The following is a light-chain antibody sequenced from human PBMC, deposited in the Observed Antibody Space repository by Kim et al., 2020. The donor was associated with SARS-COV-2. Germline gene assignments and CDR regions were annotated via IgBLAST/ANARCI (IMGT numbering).Light chain of an antibody. CDR3: QQYTSYSWT. CDR1: QSISSL. J-gene: IGKJ1*01. Sequence: ASVGDRVTITCRASQSISSLLAWYQQKPGKAPKLLIYHASSVESGVPSRFSGSGSGTEYILSISSLQPDDVASYYCQQYTSYSWTFGQGTKVDIK. V-gene: IGKV1-5*01. CDR2: HAS.